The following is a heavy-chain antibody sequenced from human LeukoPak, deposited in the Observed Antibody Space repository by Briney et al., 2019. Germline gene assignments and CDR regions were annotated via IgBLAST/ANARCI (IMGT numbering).Heavy chain of an antibody. J-gene: IGHJ6*03. Sequence: ASVKVSCKASGYTFTSYYMHWVRQAPGQGLEWMGIINPSGGSTSYAQKFQGRVTMTRDTSTSTVYMELSSLRSEDTAVYYCARSPVGKWLVRGIDYYYYMDVWGKGTTVTVSS. D-gene: IGHD6-19*01. CDR3: ARSPVGKWLVRGIDYYYYMDV. CDR1: GYTFTSYY. V-gene: IGHV1-46*01. CDR2: INPSGGST.